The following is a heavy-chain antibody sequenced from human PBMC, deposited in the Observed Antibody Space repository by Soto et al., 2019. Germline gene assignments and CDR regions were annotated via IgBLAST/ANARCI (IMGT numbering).Heavy chain of an antibody. Sequence: LRLSCAASGFTFDDYAMHWGRQAPGKGLEWVSGISWNSGSIGYADSVKGRFTISRDNAKNSLYLQMHSLRAEDMALYYCAKANGDSPVYWYFDLWGRGTLVTVSS. CDR2: ISWNSGSI. V-gene: IGHV3-9*03. CDR1: GFTFDDYA. CDR3: AKANGDSPVYWYFDL. D-gene: IGHD4-17*01. J-gene: IGHJ2*01.